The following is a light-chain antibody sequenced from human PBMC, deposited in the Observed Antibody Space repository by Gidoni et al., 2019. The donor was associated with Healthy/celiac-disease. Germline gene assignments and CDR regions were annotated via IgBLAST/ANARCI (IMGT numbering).Light chain of an antibody. CDR2: KAS. J-gene: IGKJ3*01. CDR3: QQYNSYSLFT. Sequence: DIEITQSPSTLSASVGERVTIPCRASQSISSWLAWYQQKPGKAPKLLIYKASSLESGVPSRFSGSGSVTEFTLPISSLQPDDFATYYCQQYNSYSLFTFGPGTKVDIK. CDR1: QSISSW. V-gene: IGKV1-5*03.